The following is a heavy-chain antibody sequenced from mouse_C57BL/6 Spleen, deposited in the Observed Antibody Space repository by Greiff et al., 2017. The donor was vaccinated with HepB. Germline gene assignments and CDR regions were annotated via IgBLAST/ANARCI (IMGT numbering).Heavy chain of an antibody. V-gene: IGHV5-17*01. CDR2: ISSGSSTI. Sequence: EVHLVESGGGLVKPGGSLKLSCAASGFTFSDYGMHWVRQAPEKGLEWVAYISSGSSTIYYADTVKGRFTISRDNAKNTLFLQMTSLRSEDTAMYYCARDYGSSSYYAMDYWGQGTSVTVSS. J-gene: IGHJ4*01. CDR3: ARDYGSSSYYAMDY. D-gene: IGHD1-1*01. CDR1: GFTFSDYG.